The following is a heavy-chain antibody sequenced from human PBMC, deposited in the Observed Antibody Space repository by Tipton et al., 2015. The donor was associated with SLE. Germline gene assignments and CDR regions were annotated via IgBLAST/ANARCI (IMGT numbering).Heavy chain of an antibody. D-gene: IGHD3-3*01. CDR2: IRDSGSTT. J-gene: IGHJ4*02. CDR3: AKGFLEWLSLDY. CDR1: GFRFSDYA. Sequence: SLRLSCAVSGFRFSDYAMSWVRQAPGKGLEWVSSIRDSGSTTWYADSVKGRFTISRDNSKNTLYLQMNSLRAEDTAVYYCAKGFLEWLSLDYWGQGALVTVSS. V-gene: IGHV3-23*01.